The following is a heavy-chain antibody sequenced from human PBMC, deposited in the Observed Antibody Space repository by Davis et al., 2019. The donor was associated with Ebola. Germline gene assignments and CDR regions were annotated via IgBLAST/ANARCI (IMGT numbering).Heavy chain of an antibody. CDR2: ISGSGGST. CDR3: AKTDCTNGVCMGMDV. CDR1: GFTFSSYA. J-gene: IGHJ6*02. Sequence: GESLKISCAASGFTFSSYAMSWVRQAPGTGLEWVSGISGSGGSTYYADSVKGRFTISRDNSKNTLYLQMNSLRAEDTAVYYCAKTDCTNGVCMGMDVWGQGTTVTVSS. V-gene: IGHV3-23*01. D-gene: IGHD2-8*01.